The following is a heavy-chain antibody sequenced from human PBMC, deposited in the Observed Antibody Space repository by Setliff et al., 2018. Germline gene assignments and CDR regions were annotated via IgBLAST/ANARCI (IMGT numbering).Heavy chain of an antibody. J-gene: IGHJ4*02. CDR2: IIPIFGTA. CDR1: GGTFSSYA. V-gene: IGHV1-69*05. Sequence: SVKVSCKASGGTFSSYAISWVRQAPGQGLEWMGGIIPIFGTANYAQKFQGRVTITTDESTSTAYMELSSLRSEDTAVYYCARGLAYGYYFDYWGQGTLVTVSS. CDR3: ARGLAYGYYFDY. D-gene: IGHD4-17*01.